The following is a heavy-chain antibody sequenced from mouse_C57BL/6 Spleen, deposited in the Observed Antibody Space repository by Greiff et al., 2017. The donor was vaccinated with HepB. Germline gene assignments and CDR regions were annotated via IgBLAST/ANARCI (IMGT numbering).Heavy chain of an antibody. CDR2: IYPGSGNT. Sequence: VKLMESGAELVRPGASVKLSCKASGYTFTDYYINWVKQRPGQGLEWIARIYPGSGNTYYNEKFKGKATLTAEKSSSTAYMQLSSLTSEDSAVYVCARGGDGAGFAYWGQGTLVTVSA. D-gene: IGHD1-1*01. J-gene: IGHJ3*01. V-gene: IGHV1-76*01. CDR3: ARGGDGAGFAY. CDR1: GYTFTDYY.